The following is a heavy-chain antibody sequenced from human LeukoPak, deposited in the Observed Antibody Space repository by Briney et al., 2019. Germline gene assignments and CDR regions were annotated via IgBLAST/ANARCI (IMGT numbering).Heavy chain of an antibody. Sequence: PSETLSLTCTVSGGSISSYYWSWIRQPPGKGLEWIGYIYYSGSTNYNPSLKSRVTISVDKSKNQFSLKLSSVTAADTAVYYCARVLWGIAAAGTGYYYGMDVWGQGTTVTVSS. V-gene: IGHV4-59*12. J-gene: IGHJ6*02. CDR2: IYYSGST. D-gene: IGHD6-13*01. CDR3: ARVLWGIAAAGTGYYYGMDV. CDR1: GGSISSYY.